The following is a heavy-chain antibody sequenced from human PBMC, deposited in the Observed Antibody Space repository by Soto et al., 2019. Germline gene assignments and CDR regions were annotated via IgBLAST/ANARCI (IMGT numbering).Heavy chain of an antibody. Sequence: QVQLVESGGGVVQPGRSLRLSCAASGFTFSSYAMHWVRRAPGKGLEWMAVMSYDGSNKYYEDSVKGRFTISRGNSKNTLYLQMTRLGPEDTALYYCARDGGAYWGQGTLVIVSS. V-gene: IGHV3-30-3*01. CDR3: ARDGGAY. D-gene: IGHD3-16*01. CDR1: GFTFSSYA. CDR2: MSYDGSNK. J-gene: IGHJ4*02.